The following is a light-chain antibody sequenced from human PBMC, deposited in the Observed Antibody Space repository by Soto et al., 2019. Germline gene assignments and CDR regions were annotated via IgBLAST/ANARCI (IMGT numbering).Light chain of an antibody. CDR3: QQRSNWPFT. V-gene: IGKV3-11*01. J-gene: IGKJ3*01. Sequence: EIVLTQSPATLSLSPGERATLSCRASQSVSSYLAWYQQKPGQAPRLLIYDASNRATGIPARFSGSGSGTDFTLTISSLEPEDFAVYYCQQRSNWPFTFGPGTXXXXK. CDR2: DAS. CDR1: QSVSSY.